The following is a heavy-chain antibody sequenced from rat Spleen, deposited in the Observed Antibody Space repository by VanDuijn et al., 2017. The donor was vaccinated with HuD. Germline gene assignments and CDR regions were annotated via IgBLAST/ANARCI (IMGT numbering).Heavy chain of an antibody. Sequence: EVQLVESDGGLVQPGRSLKLSCAASGFTFSDFYMAWVRQAPKKGLEWVATISTSGGSTYYRDSVKGRFTISRDNAKSTLYLQMNSLRSEDTATYYCTSGDCGYWGQGVMVTVSS. V-gene: IGHV5-27*01. CDR2: ISTSGGST. D-gene: IGHD4-3*01. CDR1: GFTFSDFY. CDR3: TSGDCGY. J-gene: IGHJ2*01.